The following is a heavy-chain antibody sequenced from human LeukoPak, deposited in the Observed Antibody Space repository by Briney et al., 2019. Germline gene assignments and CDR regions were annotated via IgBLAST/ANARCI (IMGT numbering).Heavy chain of an antibody. V-gene: IGHV3-23*01. CDR2: ITPNADRT. CDR3: AIMHGYYDGSGYWVQ. CDR1: GFTFGSYG. D-gene: IGHD3-22*01. J-gene: IGHJ1*01. Sequence: GGSLRLSCAASGFTFGSYGMSWVRQAPGKGLEWVSFITPNADRTTYADSVEGRFTISRDNPRNTLYMQMNSLRDEDTALYYCAIMHGYYDGSGYWVQWGQGTLVTVSS.